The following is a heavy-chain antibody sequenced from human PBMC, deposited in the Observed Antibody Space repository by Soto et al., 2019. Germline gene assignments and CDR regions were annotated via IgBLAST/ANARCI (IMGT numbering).Heavy chain of an antibody. CDR1: GGSIISYY. Sequence: SETLSRTCTVAGGSIISYYGSWIRQPPGKGLEWIGYIYYSGSTNYNPSLKSRVTISVDTSKNQFSLNLSSVTAADTAVYYCARGRYFDYWGQGTLVTVSS. V-gene: IGHV4-59*01. CDR2: IYYSGST. J-gene: IGHJ4*02. CDR3: ARGRYFDY.